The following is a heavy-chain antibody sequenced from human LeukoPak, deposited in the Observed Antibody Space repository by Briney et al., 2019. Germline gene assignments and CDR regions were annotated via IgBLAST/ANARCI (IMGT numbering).Heavy chain of an antibody. CDR2: IYYSGST. CDR1: GGSISSYY. CDR3: ARGSLWFRELLPYHFDY. Sequence: KPSETLSLTCTVSGGSISSYYGSWIRQPPGKGLEWIGYIYYSGSTNYNPSLKSRVTISVDTSKNQFSLKLSSVTAADTAVYYCARGSLWFRELLPYHFDYWGQGTLVTVSS. J-gene: IGHJ4*02. V-gene: IGHV4-59*01. D-gene: IGHD3-10*01.